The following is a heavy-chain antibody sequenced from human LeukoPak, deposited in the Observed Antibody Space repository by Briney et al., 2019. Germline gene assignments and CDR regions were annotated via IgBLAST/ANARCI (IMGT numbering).Heavy chain of an antibody. D-gene: IGHD6-19*01. CDR3: ARHYSSGWYSD. J-gene: IGHJ4*02. CDR1: GYTFTGYY. Sequence: ASVKVSCKASGYTFTGYYMHWVRQAPGQGLEWMGWINPKSGGTNYAQQFQGRVTMTRDTSISTAYMELSGLRSDDTAVYYCARHYSSGWYSDWGQGTLVTVSS. V-gene: IGHV1-2*02. CDR2: INPKSGGT.